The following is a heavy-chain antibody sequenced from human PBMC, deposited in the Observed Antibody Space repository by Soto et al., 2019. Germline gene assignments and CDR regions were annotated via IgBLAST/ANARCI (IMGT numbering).Heavy chain of an antibody. CDR1: GFSLNTGGLG. V-gene: IGHV2-5*02. CDR2: IYWDGDT. J-gene: IGHJ6*02. D-gene: IGHD2-21*02. Sequence: QITLKESGPTLVKPTQTLTLTCTFSGFSLNTGGLGVGWIRQPPGKALEWLALIYWDGDTRYSPSLKSRLSINKDTSNNKVVLTMTTMDPVDTATYSCAHSRCAGDCLRSYSPHYYYGLDVWGQGTTVTVSS. CDR3: AHSRCAGDCLRSYSPHYYYGLDV.